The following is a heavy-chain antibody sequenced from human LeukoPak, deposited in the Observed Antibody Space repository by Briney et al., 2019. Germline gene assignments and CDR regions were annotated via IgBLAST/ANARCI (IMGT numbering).Heavy chain of an antibody. CDR3: AREIGQEYYDSSGLIDY. D-gene: IGHD3-22*01. CDR1: GFTFSDYY. V-gene: IGHV3-11*04. Sequence: GGSLRLSCAASGFTFSDYYMSWIRQAPGKGLEWVSYISSSSSTIYYADSVKGRFTISRDNAKNSLYLQMNSLRAEDTAVYYCAREIGQEYYDSSGLIDYWGQGTLVTVSS. CDR2: ISSSSSTI. J-gene: IGHJ4*02.